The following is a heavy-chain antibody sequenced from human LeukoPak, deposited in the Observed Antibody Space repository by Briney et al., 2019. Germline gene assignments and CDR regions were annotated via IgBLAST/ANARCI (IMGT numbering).Heavy chain of an antibody. CDR1: GASVSSGSYY. Sequence: SETLSLTCTVSGASVSSGSYYWSWIRQPAGKGLEWIGRIYTSGYTNYNPSLQSRLTISLDTSKNQFSLRLTSVTAADTALYYCARDGSGYGGTSGYRNWGQGTPVTVTA. J-gene: IGHJ4*02. D-gene: IGHD3-22*01. CDR3: ARDGSGYGGTSGYRN. CDR2: IYTSGYT. V-gene: IGHV4-61*02.